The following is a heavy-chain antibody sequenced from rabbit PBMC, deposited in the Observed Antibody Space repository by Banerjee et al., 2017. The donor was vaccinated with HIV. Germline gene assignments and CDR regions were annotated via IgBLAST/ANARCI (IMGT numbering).Heavy chain of an antibody. V-gene: IGHV1S40*01. Sequence: QSLEESGGGLVKPGASLTLTCTASGFSFSNSYWMWWVRQAPGKGLEWIGCIYTGSSVSTYYAGWAKGRFTISKTSSTTVTLQMTSLTAADTATYFCARDRDGDAGYGSLALWGPGTLVTVS. CDR3: ARDRDGDAGYGSLAL. CDR1: GFSFSNSYW. D-gene: IGHD7-1*01. J-gene: IGHJ4*01. CDR2: IYTGSSVST.